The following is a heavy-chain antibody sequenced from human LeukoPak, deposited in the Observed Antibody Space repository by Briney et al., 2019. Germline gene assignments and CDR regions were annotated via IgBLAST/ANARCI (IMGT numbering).Heavy chain of an antibody. CDR2: IYYSGST. D-gene: IGHD3-22*01. CDR3: ASWNDSSGYSH. V-gene: IGHV4-59*01. J-gene: IGHJ4*02. CDR1: GGSISGYY. Sequence: SETLSLTCTVSGGSISGYYWSWIRQPPGKGLEWIGYIYYSGSTNYNPSLKSRVTISVDTSKNQFSLKLSSVTAADTAVYYCASWNDSSGYSHWGQGTLVTVSS.